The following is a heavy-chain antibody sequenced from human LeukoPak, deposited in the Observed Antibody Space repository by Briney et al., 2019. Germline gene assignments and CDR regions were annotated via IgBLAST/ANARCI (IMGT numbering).Heavy chain of an antibody. D-gene: IGHD5-12*01. J-gene: IGHJ4*02. CDR1: GFTFSDSY. V-gene: IGHV3-11*01. CDR2: ISGSGNTI. Sequence: PGGSLRLSCAASGFTFSDSYMSWIRQAPGKGLEWVSYISGSGNTIYYTDSVKGRFTISRDDAKNSLYLQMNSLRAEDTALYYCAREDGSSGYDDFWGQGTLVTVSS. CDR3: AREDGSSGYDDF.